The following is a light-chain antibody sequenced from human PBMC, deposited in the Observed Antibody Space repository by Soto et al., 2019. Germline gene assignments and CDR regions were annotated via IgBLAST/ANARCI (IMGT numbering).Light chain of an antibody. CDR3: ALYVGSGTVV. V-gene: IGLV8-61*01. CDR1: SASVLTSYY. CDR2: STN. Sequence: QTVVSQEPSFSVSPGETVTLTCGLTSASVLTSYYPSWYQQTPGQAPRTLIYSTNIRSSGVPDRFSGSILGNKAALTITGDEEDESDYYCALYVGSGTVVFGGGTQLTVL. J-gene: IGLJ2*01.